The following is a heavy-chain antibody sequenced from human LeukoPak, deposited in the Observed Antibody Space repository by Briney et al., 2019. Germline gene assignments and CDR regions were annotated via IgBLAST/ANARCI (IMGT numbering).Heavy chain of an antibody. Sequence: SVKVSCKASGGTFSSYAISWVRQAPGQGLEWMGGIIPIFGTANYAQKFQGRVTITADESTSTAYMELSSLRSEDTAAYYCARLSLYSGYDEDYWGQGTLVTVSS. D-gene: IGHD5-12*01. CDR2: IIPIFGTA. CDR3: ARLSLYSGYDEDY. J-gene: IGHJ4*02. CDR1: GGTFSSYA. V-gene: IGHV1-69*13.